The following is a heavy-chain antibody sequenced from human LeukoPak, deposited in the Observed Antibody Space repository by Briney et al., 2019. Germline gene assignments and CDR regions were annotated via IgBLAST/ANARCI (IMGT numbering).Heavy chain of an antibody. Sequence: GGSLRLSCEFSDFIFSNYWMHWVRQAPGKGLAWVSRINDDGTFTNYADSLQGRFTISRDNAKNTLSLQMTSLRAEDTAIYYCVRDRVIGSGSYYFWGQGILVTVSS. J-gene: IGHJ4*02. CDR3: VRDRVIGSGSYYF. CDR1: DFIFSNYW. D-gene: IGHD3-10*01. V-gene: IGHV3-74*01. CDR2: INDDGTFT.